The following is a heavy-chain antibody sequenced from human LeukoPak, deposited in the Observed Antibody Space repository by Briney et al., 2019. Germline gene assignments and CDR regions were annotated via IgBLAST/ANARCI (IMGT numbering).Heavy chain of an antibody. Sequence: GGSLRLSCAASGFSFSNYGMHWVRQAPGKGLEWVAVIWYDGSNKYYADSVKGLFTISRDNSKNTLYVQMSSLRAEDTAVYYCARSNNGGWGYCDYWGQGSLVTVSS. CDR2: IWYDGSNK. CDR1: GFSFSNYG. D-gene: IGHD3-16*01. J-gene: IGHJ4*02. CDR3: ARSNNGGWGYCDY. V-gene: IGHV3-33*01.